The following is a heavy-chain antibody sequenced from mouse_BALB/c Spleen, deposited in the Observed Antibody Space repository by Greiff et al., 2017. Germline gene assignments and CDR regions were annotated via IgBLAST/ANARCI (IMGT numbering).Heavy chain of an antibody. CDR2: ILPGSGST. V-gene: IGHV1-9*01. D-gene: IGHD1-1*01. CDR1: GYTFSSYW. J-gene: IGHJ1*01. CDR3: ARGDGSSLWYFDV. Sequence: QVQLQQSGAELMKPGASVKISCKATGYTFSSYWIEWVKQRPGHGLEWIGEILPGSGSTNYNEKFKGKATFTADTSSNTAYMQLSSLTSEDSAVYYCARGDGSSLWYFDVWGAGTTVTVSS.